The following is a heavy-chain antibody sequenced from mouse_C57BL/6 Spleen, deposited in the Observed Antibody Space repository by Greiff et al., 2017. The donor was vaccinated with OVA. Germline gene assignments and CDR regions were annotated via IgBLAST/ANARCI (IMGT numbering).Heavy chain of an antibody. V-gene: IGHV1-4*01. CDR1: GYTFTSYT. D-gene: IGHD2-1*01. CDR3: ARSGGNYDYFDY. CDR2: INPSRGYT. Sequence: QVQLKESGAELARPGASVKMSCKASGYTFTSYTMHWVNQRPGQGLEWIGYINPSRGYTKYNQKFKDKATLTADKSSSTAYMQLSSLTSEDSAVYYGARSGGNYDYFDYWGQGTTLTVSS. J-gene: IGHJ2*01.